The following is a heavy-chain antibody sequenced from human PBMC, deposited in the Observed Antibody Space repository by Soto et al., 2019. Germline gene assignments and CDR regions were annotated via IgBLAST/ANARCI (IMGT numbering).Heavy chain of an antibody. J-gene: IGHJ4*02. CDR2: IIPIFGTA. CDR3: ASGGSYPSGYPPSYYFDY. D-gene: IGHD1-26*01. Sequence: SVKVSCKASGGTFSSYAISWVRQAPGQGLEWMGGIIPIFGTANYAQKSQGRVTITADESTSTAYMELSSLRSEDTAVYYCASGGSYPSGYPPSYYFDYWGQGTLVTVSS. CDR1: GGTFSSYA. V-gene: IGHV1-69*13.